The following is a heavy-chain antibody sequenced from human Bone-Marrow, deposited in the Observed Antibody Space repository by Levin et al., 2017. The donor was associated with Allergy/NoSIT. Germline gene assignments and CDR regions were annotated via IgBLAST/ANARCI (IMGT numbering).Heavy chain of an antibody. J-gene: IGHJ4*02. D-gene: IGHD3-9*01. CDR1: GYSFTSYG. CDR3: ARINFDGLGDDF. V-gene: IGHV1-18*01. Sequence: GESLKISCKTSGYSFTSYGISWVRQAPGQGLEWMGWISAYNGNTNFAQKLQGRVTMTTDTSTSTAYMELRSLRSDDTAVYYCARINFDGLGDDFWGQGTLVTVSS. CDR2: ISAYNGNT.